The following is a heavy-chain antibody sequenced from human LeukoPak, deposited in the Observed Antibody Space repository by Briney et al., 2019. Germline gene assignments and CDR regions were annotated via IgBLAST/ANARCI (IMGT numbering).Heavy chain of an antibody. D-gene: IGHD3-10*01. V-gene: IGHV3-23*01. Sequence: GGSLRLSCAASGFTFSSYAMSCVRHAPGKGLEWVSGISGSGGNTHYTDSVGGRFTISRDNSKNTLYLQMNSLRSEETAIYYCAKVRCANYFDYWGRGTLVTVPS. CDR1: GFTFSSYA. J-gene: IGHJ4*02. CDR3: AKVRCANYFDY. CDR2: ISGSGGNT.